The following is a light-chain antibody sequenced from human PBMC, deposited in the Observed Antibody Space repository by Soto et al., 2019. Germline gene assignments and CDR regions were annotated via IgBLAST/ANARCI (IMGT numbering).Light chain of an antibody. V-gene: IGLV2-11*01. CDR1: STDVGGYKY. CDR2: DVT. J-gene: IGLJ2*01. Sequence: QSALTQPRSVSGSPGQSVTISCTGTSTDVGGYKYVSWYQQQPGKAPKLLVYDVTERPSGVPERFSGSKSGNKASLTISGLQAEDEGHYYCCSYSGSYTLFLFGEGTKLTVL. CDR3: CSYSGSYTLFL.